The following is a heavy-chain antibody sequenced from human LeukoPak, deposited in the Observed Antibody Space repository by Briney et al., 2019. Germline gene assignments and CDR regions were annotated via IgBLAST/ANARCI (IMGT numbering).Heavy chain of an antibody. CDR3: ARDRVTGYYDSSGYLFF. V-gene: IGHV3-9*01. J-gene: IGHJ4*02. CDR2: INWNSGNI. D-gene: IGHD3-22*01. CDR1: GFIFENFG. Sequence: PGGSLRLSCSASGFIFENFGMHWVRQAPGKGLEWVSGINWNSGNIIYADSAKGRFTISRDNAKKSIYLQMNSLRIEDTAVYYCARDRVTGYYDSSGYLFFWGQGTLVTVSS.